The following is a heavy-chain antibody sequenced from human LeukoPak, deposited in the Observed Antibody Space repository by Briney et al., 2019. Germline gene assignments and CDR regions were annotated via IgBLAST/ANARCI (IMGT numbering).Heavy chain of an antibody. D-gene: IGHD3-16*01. Sequence: SQTLSLTCTVSGGSITSGSFYWSWIRQPAGKGLEWIGRIYTSGSTNYNPSLKSRVTISVDTSKNQFSLKLSSVTAADTAVYYCARHYVFVLGGSSFDYWGLGTLVTVSS. J-gene: IGHJ4*02. CDR1: GGSITSGSFY. CDR2: IYTSGST. CDR3: ARHYVFVLGGSSFDY. V-gene: IGHV4-61*02.